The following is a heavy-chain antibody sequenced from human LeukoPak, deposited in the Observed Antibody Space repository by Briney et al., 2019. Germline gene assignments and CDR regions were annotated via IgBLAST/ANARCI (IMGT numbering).Heavy chain of an antibody. J-gene: IGHJ4*02. Sequence: SETLSLTCTVSGGSISSYYWSWIRQPPGKGLEWIGYMYYSGNTNYNPSLKSRVTISVDTSKNQFSPQLSSVTAADTAVYYCATAVSGTSDFDYWGQGTLVTVSS. CDR2: MYYSGNT. V-gene: IGHV4-59*01. CDR3: ATAVSGTSDFDY. CDR1: GGSISSYY. D-gene: IGHD6-19*01.